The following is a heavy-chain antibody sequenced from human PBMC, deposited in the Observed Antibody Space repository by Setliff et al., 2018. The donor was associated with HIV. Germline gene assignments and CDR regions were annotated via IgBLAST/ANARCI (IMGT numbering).Heavy chain of an antibody. V-gene: IGHV4-39*01. CDR3: ARLTRITTAGH. D-gene: IGHD6-13*01. CDR1: GGSISSSSYY. CDR2: IYYRGST. J-gene: IGHJ4*02. Sequence: SETLSLTCTVSGGSISSSSYYWGWIRQPPGKGLEWIGSIYYRGSTYYNPSLKSRVTISVDTSKNQFSLKLNSVTAADTAVYYCARLTRITTAGHWGRGTLVTVYS.